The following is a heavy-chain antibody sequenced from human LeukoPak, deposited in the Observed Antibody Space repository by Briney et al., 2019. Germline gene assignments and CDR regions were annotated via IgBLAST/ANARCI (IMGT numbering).Heavy chain of an antibody. CDR1: GYTFTSYY. CDR3: ARGLSSRFRFLDLFDY. V-gene: IGHV1-46*01. J-gene: IGHJ4*02. CDR2: INPSGGST. D-gene: IGHD3/OR15-3a*01. Sequence: GASVKVSCKAFGYTFTSYYMHWVRQAPGQGLEWMGIINPSGGSTSYAQKFQGRVTMTRDMSTSTVYMELSSLRSEGTAVYYCARGLSSRFRFLDLFDYWGQGTLVTVSS.